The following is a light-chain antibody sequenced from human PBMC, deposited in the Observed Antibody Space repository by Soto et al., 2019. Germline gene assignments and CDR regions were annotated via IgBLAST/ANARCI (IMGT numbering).Light chain of an antibody. CDR2: DVS. Sequence: QSALTQPRSVSGSPGQSVTISCTGTSSDVGGYNYVSWYQHHPGKAPKLMIYDVSKWPSGVPDRFSGSKSGNTASLTISGLQAEDEADYYCSSYAGTYTHVVFGGGTKLTVL. J-gene: IGLJ2*01. CDR1: SSDVGGYNY. CDR3: SSYAGTYTHVV. V-gene: IGLV2-11*01.